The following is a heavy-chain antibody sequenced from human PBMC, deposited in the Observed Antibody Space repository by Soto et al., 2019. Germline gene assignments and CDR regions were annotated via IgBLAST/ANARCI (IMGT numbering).Heavy chain of an antibody. D-gene: IGHD6-13*01. V-gene: IGHV3-53*01. CDR1: GFTVSSNY. J-gene: IGHJ4*02. Sequence: GGSLRLSCAASGFTVSSNYMSWVRQAPGKGLEWVSVIYSGGSTYYADSVKGRFTISRDNSKNTLYLQMNSLRAEDTAVYYCAREPGIAAAGTGYYFDYWGQGTLVTVSS. CDR2: IYSGGST. CDR3: AREPGIAAAGTGYYFDY.